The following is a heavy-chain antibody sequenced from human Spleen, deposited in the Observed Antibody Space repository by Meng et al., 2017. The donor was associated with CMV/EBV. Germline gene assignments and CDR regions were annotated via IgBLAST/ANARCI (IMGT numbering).Heavy chain of an antibody. CDR3: AREDCSGGSCYSGPY. Sequence: ASVKVSCKASGYTFTSYGISWVRQAPGQGLEWMGIINPSGGSTTYAQKFQGRVTMTRVTSTSTVYMELSSLRSEDTAVYYCAREDCSGGSCYSGPYWGQGTLVTVSS. D-gene: IGHD2-15*01. CDR1: GYTFTSYG. CDR2: INPSGGST. J-gene: IGHJ4*02. V-gene: IGHV1-46*01.